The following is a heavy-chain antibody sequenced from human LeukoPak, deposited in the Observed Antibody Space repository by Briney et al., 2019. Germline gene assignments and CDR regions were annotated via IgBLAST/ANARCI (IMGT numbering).Heavy chain of an antibody. V-gene: IGHV4-4*02. D-gene: IGHD1-7*01. J-gene: IGHJ4*02. CDR2: IYHSGST. Sequence: SETLSLTCAVSGGSISSSRWWSWVRQPPGRGLEWIGEIYHSGSTNYNPSLKSRVTFSVDKSKNQFSLILSSVTAADTAFYYCATVGARGGTGTLDYWGQGTLVVVSS. CDR1: GGSISSSRW. CDR3: ATVGARGGTGTLDY.